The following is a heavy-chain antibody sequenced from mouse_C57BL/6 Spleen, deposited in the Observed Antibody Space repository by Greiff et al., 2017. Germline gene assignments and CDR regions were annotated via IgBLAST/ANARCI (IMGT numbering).Heavy chain of an antibody. Sequence: QVQLQQSGAELVKPGASVKMSCKASGYTFTSYWITRVKQRPGQGLEWIGDIYPGSGSTNYNEKFKSKATLTVDTSSSTAYMQLSSLTSEDSAVYYCARAYCYGSCHWYFDVWGTGPTVTVAS. D-gene: IGHD1-1*01. CDR2: IYPGSGST. V-gene: IGHV1-55*01. CDR3: ARAYCYGSCHWYFDV. J-gene: IGHJ1*03. CDR1: GYTFTSYW.